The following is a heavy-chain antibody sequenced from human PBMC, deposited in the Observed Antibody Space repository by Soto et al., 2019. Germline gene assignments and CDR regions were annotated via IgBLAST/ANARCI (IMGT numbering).Heavy chain of an antibody. V-gene: IGHV4-31*03. J-gene: IGHJ4*02. Sequence: LSLTCTVSGGSISSGGYYWSWIRQHPGKGLEWIGYIYYSGSTYYNPSLKSRVTISVDTSKNQFSLKLSSVTAADTAVYYCARINYYDSSGYFESPDYWGQGTLVTVSS. CDR3: ARINYYDSSGYFESPDY. CDR2: IYYSGST. CDR1: GGSISSGGYY. D-gene: IGHD3-22*01.